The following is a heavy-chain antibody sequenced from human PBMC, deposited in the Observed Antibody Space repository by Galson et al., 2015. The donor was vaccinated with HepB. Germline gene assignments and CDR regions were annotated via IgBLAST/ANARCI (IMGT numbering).Heavy chain of an antibody. CDR1: GFTFSNAW. CDR2: IKSKTDGGTT. V-gene: IGHV3-15*07. D-gene: IGHD2-15*01. Sequence: SLRLSCAASGFTFSNAWMNWVRQAPGKGLEWVGRIKSKTDGGTTDYAAPVKGRFTISRDNSKNSLSLQMNSLRSEDTALYFCAKDLRDGPLVEAPGGGYLYYYYAMDAWGQGTTVTVSS. CDR3: AKDLRDGPLVEAPGGGYLYYYYAMDA. J-gene: IGHJ6*02.